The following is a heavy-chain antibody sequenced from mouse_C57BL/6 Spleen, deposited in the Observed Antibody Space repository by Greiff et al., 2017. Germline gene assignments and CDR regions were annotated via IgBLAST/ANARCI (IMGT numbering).Heavy chain of an antibody. D-gene: IGHD2-3*01. V-gene: IGHV1-18*01. CDR3: ARDDGYCLDAMDY. CDR2: ISPDNGCT. CDR1: GYTFTDYN. Sequence: EVQLQQSGPELVKPGASVKLSCKASGYTFTDYNMYWVKQTPGKSLEWIATISPDNGCTYYNEKFKGQFTLTVDNSSSTAYLQLSSLTSEDTAVYYCARDDGYCLDAMDYWGQGTSVTVSS. J-gene: IGHJ4*01.